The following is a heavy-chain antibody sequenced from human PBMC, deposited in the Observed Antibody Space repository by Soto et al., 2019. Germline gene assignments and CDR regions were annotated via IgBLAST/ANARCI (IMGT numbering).Heavy chain of an antibody. D-gene: IGHD2-8*01. V-gene: IGHV3-30*09. J-gene: IGHJ6*02. CDR3: ARDTLTSLMAYQGFYYYGMDV. CDR2: ISFDGSSK. Sequence: PWGSLRLSCTASGFPFSSYTMHWLRRAPPKGMGRVGIISFDGSSKYYSDWFKSRIVISRDNTNDSLYLQMDTLRPDDTAIYYCARDTLTSLMAYQGFYYYGMDVWGQGTTVTVSS. CDR1: GFPFSSYT.